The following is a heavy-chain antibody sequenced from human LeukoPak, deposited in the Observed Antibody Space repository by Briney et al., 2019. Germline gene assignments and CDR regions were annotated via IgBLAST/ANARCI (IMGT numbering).Heavy chain of an antibody. V-gene: IGHV4-4*07. CDR1: GASISTYY. J-gene: IGHJ4*02. CDR3: ARVYYDSTGYYYGTRYYFDF. D-gene: IGHD3-22*01. Sequence: SETLSLTCTVSGASISTYYWSWIRQPAGKGLEWIGHIYTSESTNYNPSLKSRVTMSVDTSKNQFSLKLTSVTAADTAVYYCARVYYDSTGYYYGTRYYFDFWGQGTLVTVSS. CDR2: IYTSEST.